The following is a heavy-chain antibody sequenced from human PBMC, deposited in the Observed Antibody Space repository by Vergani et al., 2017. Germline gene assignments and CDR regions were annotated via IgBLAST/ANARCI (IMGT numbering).Heavy chain of an antibody. Sequence: QVELVESVGGVVQPGGSLRLSCAASGFAFSDFAMHWLRQAPGKGPEWVALISYDGNSKYYGDSLKGQFTISRDNSKNTLYLQMSELQTEDTAVYYCVKGGYCTSASCQDAFDVWGRGTLVIVSS. V-gene: IGHV3-30*18. CDR2: ISYDGNSK. D-gene: IGHD2-2*01. CDR1: GFAFSDFA. J-gene: IGHJ3*01. CDR3: VKGGYCTSASCQDAFDV.